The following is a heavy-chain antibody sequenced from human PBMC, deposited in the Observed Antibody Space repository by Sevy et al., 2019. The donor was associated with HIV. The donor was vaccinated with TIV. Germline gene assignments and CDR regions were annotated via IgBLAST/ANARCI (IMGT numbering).Heavy chain of an antibody. V-gene: IGHV3-23*01. Sequence: GGSLRLSCAASGFTFSSYTMNWVRQAPGKGLEWVSAISGSGGSTYYADSVKGRFTISRDNSKNTLYLQMNSLRAEDTAVYYCAKDLSSGHFDYWGQGTLVTVSS. CDR2: ISGSGGST. D-gene: IGHD6-19*01. CDR3: AKDLSSGHFDY. CDR1: GFTFSSYT. J-gene: IGHJ4*02.